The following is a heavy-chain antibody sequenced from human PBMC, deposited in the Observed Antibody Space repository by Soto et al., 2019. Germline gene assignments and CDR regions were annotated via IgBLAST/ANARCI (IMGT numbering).Heavy chain of an antibody. Sequence: QVQLVQSGAEVKKPGASVKVSCEASGYTFTTYGISWVRQAPGQGLEWMGWISPYNGNTNYAQKFQGRVTMTTDTSTSIAYTVLRSLRSDDTAVYCWARGAPSWAYGMNVWGRRNTESVSS. CDR1: GYTFTTYG. J-gene: IGHJ6*02. D-gene: IGHD1-26*01. CDR3: ARGAPSWAYGMNV. CDR2: ISPYNGNT. V-gene: IGHV1-18*01.